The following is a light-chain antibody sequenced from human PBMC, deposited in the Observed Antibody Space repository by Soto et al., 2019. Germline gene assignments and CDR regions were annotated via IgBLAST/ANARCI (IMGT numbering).Light chain of an antibody. Sequence: QLVLTQPPSASGTPGQRVTISCSGSSSNIGSNTVNWYQQLPGTAPKLLIYNNNQRPSGVPDRFSGSKSGTSASLAISGLQSEDEADYYCAAWDHSLNGLVFGTGTKVTVL. CDR3: AAWDHSLNGLV. CDR1: SSNIGSNT. J-gene: IGLJ1*01. V-gene: IGLV1-44*01. CDR2: NNN.